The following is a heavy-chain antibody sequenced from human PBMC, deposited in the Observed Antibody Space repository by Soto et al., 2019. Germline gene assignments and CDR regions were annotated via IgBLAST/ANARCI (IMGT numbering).Heavy chain of an antibody. CDR3: ARDRGYCSGGSCYSGRSYGMHV. CDR2: ISAYNGNT. J-gene: IGHJ6*02. CDR1: GYTFTSYG. V-gene: IGHV1-18*01. Sequence: ASVKVSCKASGYTFTSYGISWVRQAPGQGLEWMGWISAYNGNTNYAQKLQGRVTMTTDTSTSTAYMELRSLRSDDTAVYYCARDRGYCSGGSCYSGRSYGMHVWGQGTTVTVSS. D-gene: IGHD2-15*01.